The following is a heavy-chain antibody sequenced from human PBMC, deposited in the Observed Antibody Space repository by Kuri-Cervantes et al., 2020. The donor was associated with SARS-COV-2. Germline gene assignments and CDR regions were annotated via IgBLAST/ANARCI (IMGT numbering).Heavy chain of an antibody. V-gene: IGHV3-48*04. CDR2: IGSSSSTI. CDR3: AKEKQRWHQCIDF. J-gene: IGHJ4*02. D-gene: IGHD5-24*01. Sequence: CPASGFTFSTARMNWVRQPPGKGLEWVSSIGSSSSTIYYADSVKGRFTISRDNANNLLYLQMNSLRGEDTAVYDCAKEKQRWHQCIDFWGQGTLVTVSS. CDR1: GFTFSTAR.